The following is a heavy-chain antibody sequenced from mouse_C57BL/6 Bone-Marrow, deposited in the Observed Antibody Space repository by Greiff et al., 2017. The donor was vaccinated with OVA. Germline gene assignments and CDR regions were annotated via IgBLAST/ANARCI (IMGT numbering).Heavy chain of an antibody. Sequence: VKLQQSGPELVKPGASVKISCKASGYAFSSSWMNWVKQRPGKGLEWIGRIYPGDGDTNYNGKFKGKATLTADKSSSTAYMHLSSLTSEDSAVYFCARYALTGFFDYWGQGTTLTVSS. CDR1: GYAFSSSW. J-gene: IGHJ2*01. V-gene: IGHV1-82*01. CDR2: IYPGDGDT. CDR3: ARYALTGFFDY. D-gene: IGHD4-1*01.